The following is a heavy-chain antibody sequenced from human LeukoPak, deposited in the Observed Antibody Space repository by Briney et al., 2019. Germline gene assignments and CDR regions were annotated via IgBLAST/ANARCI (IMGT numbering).Heavy chain of an antibody. CDR2: ISYSGTT. Sequence: SETLSLTCIVSGRSISSYYWSWLRQPPGKGLECIGYISYSGTTHYNPPLDSRVTISVDTSKNQFSLKLRSVTAADTAVYYCARHGVYYASGSPSFDYWSQGTLVTVSS. D-gene: IGHD3-10*01. CDR3: ARHGVYYASGSPSFDY. CDR1: GRSISSYY. V-gene: IGHV4-59*08. J-gene: IGHJ4*02.